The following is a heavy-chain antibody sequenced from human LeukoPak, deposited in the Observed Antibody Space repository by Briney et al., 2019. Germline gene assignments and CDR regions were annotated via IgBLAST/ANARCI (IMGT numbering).Heavy chain of an antibody. CDR2: INHSGST. CDR1: GGSFSGYY. J-gene: IGHJ5*02. Sequence: PSETLSLTCAVYGGSFSGYYWSWIRQPPGKGLEWIGEINHSGSTNYNPSLKSRVTISVDTSKNQFSLKLSSVTAADTAVYYCARQVGATSRFSWGQGTLVTVSS. D-gene: IGHD1-26*01. V-gene: IGHV4-34*01. CDR3: ARQVGATSRFS.